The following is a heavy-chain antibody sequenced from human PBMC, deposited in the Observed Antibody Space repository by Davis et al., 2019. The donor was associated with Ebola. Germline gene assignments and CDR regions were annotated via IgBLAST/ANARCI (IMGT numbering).Heavy chain of an antibody. CDR2: MNPNSGNT. CDR1: GYTFTDYD. D-gene: IGHD2-8*01. Sequence: ASVKVSCKASGYTFTDYDINWVRQATGLGLEWMGWMNPNSGNTDSTHKFQGRLTMTKNISIGTAYMELSTLTSEDTAVYYCARRVYSRSGFDSWGQGTLVTVSS. J-gene: IGHJ4*02. CDR3: ARRVYSRSGFDS. V-gene: IGHV1-8*01.